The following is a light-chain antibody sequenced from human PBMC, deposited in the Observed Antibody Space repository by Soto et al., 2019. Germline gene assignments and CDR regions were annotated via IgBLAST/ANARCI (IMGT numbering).Light chain of an antibody. V-gene: IGKV3-20*01. J-gene: IGKJ1*01. CDR2: GEF. CDR1: QTVSGSY. CDR3: QHYGSSPEWT. Sequence: IVLTQSPATLSLSPGERATLSCRASQTVSGSYLAWYQHKPGQAPRLLIYGEFSRATGIPDRFSGSGSGTDFTLTISRLEPEDFAVYYCQHYGSSPEWTFXQGTKVDIK.